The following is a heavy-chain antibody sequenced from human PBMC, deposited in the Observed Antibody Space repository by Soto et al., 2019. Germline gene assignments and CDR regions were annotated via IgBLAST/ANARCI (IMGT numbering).Heavy chain of an antibody. J-gene: IGHJ3*02. V-gene: IGHV4-59*01. CDR2: IYYSGST. CDR1: GGSISSYY. D-gene: IGHD2-2*01. Sequence: SETLSLTCTVSGGSISSYYWSWIRQPPGKGLEWIGYIYYSGSTNYNPSLKSRVTISVDTSKNQFSLKLSSVTAADTAVYYCARGGRQSVPGRKYQLPPTGAFDIWGQGTMVTVSS. CDR3: ARGGRQSVPGRKYQLPPTGAFDI.